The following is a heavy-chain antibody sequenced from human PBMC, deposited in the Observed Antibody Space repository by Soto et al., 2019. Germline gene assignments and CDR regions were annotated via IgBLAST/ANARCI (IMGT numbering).Heavy chain of an antibody. J-gene: IGHJ4*02. CDR3: ARRWGGTFDY. D-gene: IGHD2-21*01. Sequence: PSETLSLTCAVYGGSFSGYYWSWIRQPPGKGLEWIGEIYYSGSTNYNPSLKSRVTISVDTSKNQFSLKLSSVTAADTAVYYCARRWGGTFDYWGQGTLVTVSS. CDR2: IYYSGST. V-gene: IGHV4-34*01. CDR1: GGSFSGYY.